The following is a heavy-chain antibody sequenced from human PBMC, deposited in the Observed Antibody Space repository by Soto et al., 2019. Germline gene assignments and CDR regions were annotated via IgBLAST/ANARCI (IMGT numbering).Heavy chain of an antibody. J-gene: IGHJ6*02. CDR3: ARDPYHVLMVNAPNLYGMGV. Sequence: VASVKVSCKASGYTFTTYDISWVRQAPGQGLEWMGRISTYNGNTNYPQSLQGRLTMTTDTSTTTAYMELRSLRSDDTAVYYCARDPYHVLMVNAPNLYGMGVWGQGTTVTVSS. V-gene: IGHV1-18*01. CDR2: ISTYNGNT. D-gene: IGHD2-8*01. CDR1: GYTFTTYD.